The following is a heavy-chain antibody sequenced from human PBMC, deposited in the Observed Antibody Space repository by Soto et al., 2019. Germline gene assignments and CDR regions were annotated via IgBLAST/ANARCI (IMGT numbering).Heavy chain of an antibody. Sequence: SQTLSLTCVISGNNVSTNSAGWNWIRQSPSRGLEWLGRTYYRSKWNNDYAVSVEGRINVNPDTSKNQFSLHLHSVTPEDTGVYSCERNSWNAPPALDFWGQGIQVTVSS. J-gene: IGHJ4*02. D-gene: IGHD1-1*01. CDR2: TYYRSKWNN. CDR1: GNNVSTNSAG. V-gene: IGHV6-1*01. CDR3: ERNSWNAPPALDF.